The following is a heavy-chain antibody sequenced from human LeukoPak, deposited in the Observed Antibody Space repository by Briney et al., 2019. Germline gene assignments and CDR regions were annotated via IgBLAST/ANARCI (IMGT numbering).Heavy chain of an antibody. CDR1: GFTVSSNY. CDR3: ANSEEGLDY. CDR2: INSDGSST. J-gene: IGHJ4*02. Sequence: GGSLRLSCAASGFTVSSNYMSWVRQAPGKGLVWVSRINSDGSSTSYADSVKGRFTISRDNAKNTLYLQMNSLRAEDTAVYYCANSEEGLDYWGQGTLVTVSS. V-gene: IGHV3-74*01.